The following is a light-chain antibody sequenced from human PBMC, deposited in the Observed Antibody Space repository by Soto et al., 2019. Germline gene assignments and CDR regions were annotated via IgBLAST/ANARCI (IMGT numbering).Light chain of an antibody. CDR2: GNT. CDR3: QSYDNSLSGSRV. V-gene: IGLV1-40*01. CDR1: TSNIGSNS. Sequence: QSVLTQPPSASGTPGQRVTISCSGSTSNIGSNSVNWYQQFPGTAPKLLIFGNTNRPSGVPDRFSGSKSGTSASLAITGLQAEDEADYYCQSYDNSLSGSRVFGGGTKLTVL. J-gene: IGLJ3*02.